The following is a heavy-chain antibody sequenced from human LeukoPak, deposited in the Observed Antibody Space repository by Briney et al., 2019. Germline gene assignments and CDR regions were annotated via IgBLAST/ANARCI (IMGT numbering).Heavy chain of an antibody. J-gene: IGHJ4*02. CDR2: INKSGGIT. D-gene: IGHD6-19*01. Sequence: GGSLRLSCAASGFTFTSYAMSWVRQAPGKGLEWVSTINKSGGITYYADSVKGRFTISRDNSKNTLYLQMDSPGAEDTAVYFCARRSGVAVAGAFDYWGQGTLVTVSS. CDR1: GFTFTSYA. V-gene: IGHV3-23*01. CDR3: ARRSGVAVAGAFDY.